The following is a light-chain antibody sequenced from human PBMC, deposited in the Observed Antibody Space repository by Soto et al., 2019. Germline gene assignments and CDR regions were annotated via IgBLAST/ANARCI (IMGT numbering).Light chain of an antibody. CDR3: SSYTSDNTYV. J-gene: IGLJ1*01. CDR1: SSDVGGYNY. Sequence: QSALTQPASVSGSPGQSITISCSGTSSDVGGYNYVSWYQQHPGKAPRVMIYDVSNRPSGVSDRFSGSKSANTATLTISGLQAEDEADYYCSSYTSDNTYVFASGTKLTVL. CDR2: DVS. V-gene: IGLV2-14*03.